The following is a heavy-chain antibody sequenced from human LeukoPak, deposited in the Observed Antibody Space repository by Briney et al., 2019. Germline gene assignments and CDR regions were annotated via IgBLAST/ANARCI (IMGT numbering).Heavy chain of an antibody. CDR2: ISSTGGTT. CDR1: GFTFSCFA. CDR3: AKNGDRGAYCTGGTCYPYFYYYMDV. V-gene: IGHV3-23*01. D-gene: IGHD2-15*01. J-gene: IGHJ6*03. Sequence: PGRSLRLSCAPSGFTFSCFAMGWVRQAPGKGLEWVSSISSTGGTTYYADSVKGRFTISRDNSKNTLYLQMNSLRAEDTAIYYCAKNGDRGAYCTGGTCYPYFYYYMDVWGKGTTVTI.